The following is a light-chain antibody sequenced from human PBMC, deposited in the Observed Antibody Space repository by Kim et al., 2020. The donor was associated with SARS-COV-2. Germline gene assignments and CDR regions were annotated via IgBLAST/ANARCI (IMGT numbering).Light chain of an antibody. CDR2: DVT. CDR3: SSYTNTNAFWV. Sequence: ITTSGTGTGGDVGGYDYVSWYRHHAGRAPKLMIYDVTKRPSEVSNRFSGSKSGNTASLTISGLQAEDEADYYCSSYTNTNAFWVFGGGTKLTVL. CDR1: GGDVGGYDY. J-gene: IGLJ3*02. V-gene: IGLV2-14*03.